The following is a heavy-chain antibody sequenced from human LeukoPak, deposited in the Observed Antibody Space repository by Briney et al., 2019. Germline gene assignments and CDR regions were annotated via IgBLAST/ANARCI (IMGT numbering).Heavy chain of an antibody. J-gene: IGHJ4*02. CDR1: GFTFSAFW. D-gene: IGHD5-18*01. CDR2: INSDGSTT. Sequence: GGSLRLSCAASGFTFSAFWMHWVRQTPGKGLVWVSRINSDGSTTNYADSVKGRFTISRDNARNTLFLQMNTLRAEDTAVYYCARGGSGYRYGYDYWGQGTLVTVSS. V-gene: IGHV3-74*01. CDR3: ARGGSGYRYGYDY.